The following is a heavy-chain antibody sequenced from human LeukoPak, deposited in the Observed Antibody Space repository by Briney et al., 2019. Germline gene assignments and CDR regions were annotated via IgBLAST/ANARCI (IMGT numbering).Heavy chain of an antibody. CDR3: ARDLFGIAFDY. Sequence: GGSLRLSCAASGFTLSSYGMHWVRQAPGKGLEGVSSISSSSSYIYYADSVKGRFTISRDNAKNSLYLQMNSLRSEDTAVYYCARDLFGIAFDYWGQGTLVTVSS. J-gene: IGHJ4*02. CDR1: GFTLSSYG. V-gene: IGHV3-21*01. CDR2: ISSSSSYI. D-gene: IGHD1-14*01.